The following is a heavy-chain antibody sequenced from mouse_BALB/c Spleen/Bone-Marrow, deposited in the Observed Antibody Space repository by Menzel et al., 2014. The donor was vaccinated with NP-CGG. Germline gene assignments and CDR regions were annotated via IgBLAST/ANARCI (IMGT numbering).Heavy chain of an antibody. Sequence: VQLQESGPELVRPGVSVKISCKGSGYTFTDYAMHWVKQSHAKSLEWIGVISPSSGNTNYNQKFKGKATMTVDKSSSTAYMELARLTSEDSAIYYCASYYGSSYFDYWGQGTTLTGSS. CDR1: GYTFTDYA. D-gene: IGHD1-1*01. V-gene: IGHV1-67*01. CDR3: ASYYGSSYFDY. J-gene: IGHJ2*01. CDR2: ISPSSGNT.